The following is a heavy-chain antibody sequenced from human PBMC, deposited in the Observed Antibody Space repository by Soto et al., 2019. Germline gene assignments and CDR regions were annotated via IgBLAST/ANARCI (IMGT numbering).Heavy chain of an antibody. D-gene: IGHD2-8*02. J-gene: IGHJ4*02. CDR2: INHSGST. Sequence: SETLSLTFAVYGGSFSGFYWTWIRQPTGTVLEWIGEINHSGSTNYNPSLKSRVTISVDTSKNQFSLKLTSVTAAYTAVYYCARDKITGLFDYWGQGTLVTVS. CDR3: ARDKITGLFDY. V-gene: IGHV4-34*01. CDR1: GGSFSGFY.